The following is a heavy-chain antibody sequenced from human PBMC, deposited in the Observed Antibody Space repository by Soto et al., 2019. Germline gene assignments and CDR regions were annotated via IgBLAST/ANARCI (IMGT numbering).Heavy chain of an antibody. J-gene: IGHJ4*02. CDR1: GGSISSSSYY. Sequence: SETLSLTYTVSGGSISSSSYYWGWIRQPPGKGLEWIGSIYYSGSTYYNPSLKSRVTISVDTSKNQFSLKLSSVTAADTAVYYCARLGFLEWLIDYWGQGTLVTVSS. V-gene: IGHV4-39*01. CDR3: ARLGFLEWLIDY. D-gene: IGHD3-3*01. CDR2: IYYSGST.